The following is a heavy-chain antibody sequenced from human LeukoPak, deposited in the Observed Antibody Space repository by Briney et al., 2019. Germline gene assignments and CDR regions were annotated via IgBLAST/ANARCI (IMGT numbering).Heavy chain of an antibody. V-gene: IGHV1-2*02. Sequence: GASVKVSCKASGYTFTDYYIHWVRQAPGQGLEWVGWIKPDSGGTTYPQKFQGRVTMTRDTSISTTYMELSRLTSDDTAVYYCARDSQQQLVLYYFGYWGQGALVTVSS. CDR1: GYTFTDYY. J-gene: IGHJ4*02. CDR3: ARDSQQQLVLYYFGY. D-gene: IGHD6-13*01. CDR2: IKPDSGGT.